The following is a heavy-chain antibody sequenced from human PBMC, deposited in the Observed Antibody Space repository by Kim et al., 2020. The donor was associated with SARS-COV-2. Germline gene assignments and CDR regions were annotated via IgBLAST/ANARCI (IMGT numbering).Heavy chain of an antibody. Sequence: SETLSLTCTVSNGSISSSNHYWGWIRQPAGKGLGWIGNNYYSGSTYYHPSLKSRVTISVDTSKNQFSMQLSSVTAADTAVYYCATYVSGSGSYYNYWGQGTLVTVSS. D-gene: IGHD3-10*01. CDR3: ATYVSGSGSYYNY. J-gene: IGHJ4*02. CDR1: NGSISSSNHY. V-gene: IGHV4-39*01. CDR2: NYYSGST.